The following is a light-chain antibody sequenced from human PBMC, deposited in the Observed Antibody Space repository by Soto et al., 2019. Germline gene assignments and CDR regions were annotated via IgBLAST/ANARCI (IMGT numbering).Light chain of an antibody. Sequence: DIQMTQSPSSLSASVGDKVTITCQASQDINNYLNWYQQKPGQAPKLLIYAASTLQTGVPSRFSGGGSGTEFTLTISSLQPEDFATYYCQQTYSTSPVTFGPGTTVDVK. CDR1: QDINNY. CDR3: QQTYSTSPVT. V-gene: IGKV1-39*01. CDR2: AAS. J-gene: IGKJ3*01.